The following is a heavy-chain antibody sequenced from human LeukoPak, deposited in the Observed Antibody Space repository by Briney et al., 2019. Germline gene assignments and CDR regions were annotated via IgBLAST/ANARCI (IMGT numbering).Heavy chain of an antibody. J-gene: IGHJ4*02. Sequence: SETLSLTCTVSGDSISGYYWTWIRQPPGKELEWIGYIYKSGSTNYNPSLQSRVSMSVDTSNNQISLKLTTVTAADTAVYYCARRATTGPPYYLDYWGQGTLVTVSS. CDR1: GDSISGYY. CDR3: ARRATTGPPYYLDY. V-gene: IGHV4-59*08. CDR2: IYKSGST. D-gene: IGHD1-26*01.